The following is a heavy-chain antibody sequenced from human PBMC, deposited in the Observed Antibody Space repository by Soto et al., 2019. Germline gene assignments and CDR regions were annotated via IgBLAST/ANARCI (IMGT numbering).Heavy chain of an antibody. CDR1: GFTFSGYW. D-gene: IGHD4-4*01. CDR2: IKQDGGEK. V-gene: IGHV3-7*03. J-gene: IGHJ4*02. CDR3: ARDLHEVGQVPHY. Sequence: GGSLRLSCAASGFTFSGYWMNWVRQAPGKGLEWVANIKQDGGEKYYVDAVKGRFTISRDNARNSLYLQMNSLRAEDTAVYYCARDLHEVGQVPHYWGQGTLVTVSS.